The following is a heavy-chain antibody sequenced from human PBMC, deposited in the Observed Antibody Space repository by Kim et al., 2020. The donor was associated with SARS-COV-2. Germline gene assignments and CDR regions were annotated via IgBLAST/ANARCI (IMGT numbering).Heavy chain of an antibody. Sequence: GGSLRLSCAASGFTFSDYYMSWIRQAPGKGLEWVSYISSSSSYTNYADSVKGRFTISRDNAKNSLYLQMNSLRAEDTAVYYCARVSYGSGSYLYYYYYGMDVWGQGTTVTVSS. CDR1: GFTFSDYY. J-gene: IGHJ6*02. V-gene: IGHV3-11*06. CDR3: ARVSYGSGSYLYYYYYGMDV. D-gene: IGHD3-10*01. CDR2: ISSSSSYT.